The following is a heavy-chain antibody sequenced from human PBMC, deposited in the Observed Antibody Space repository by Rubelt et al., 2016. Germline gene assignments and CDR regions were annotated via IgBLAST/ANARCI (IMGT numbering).Heavy chain of an antibody. D-gene: IGHD3-10*01. Sequence: QVQLVQSGAEVKKPGASVKVSCKASGYTFTSYAMNWVRQAPGQGLEWMGWINTHTGNPTYAQGFTGRFVFSVDTSGSTAYLQISSLKAEDTAVYYCARGMRWFGENYWGQGTLVTVSS. V-gene: IGHV7-4-1*02. CDR1: GYTFTSYA. J-gene: IGHJ4*02. CDR2: INTHTGNP. CDR3: ARGMRWFGENY.